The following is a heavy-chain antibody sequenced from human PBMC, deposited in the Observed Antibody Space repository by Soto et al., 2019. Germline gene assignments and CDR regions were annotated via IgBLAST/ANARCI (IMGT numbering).Heavy chain of an antibody. CDR2: IRGDGGQT. J-gene: IGHJ4*02. V-gene: IGHV3-23*01. CDR1: GFTFSRYV. Sequence: GALSLACTASGFTFSRYVMGWDRQAPGKGLQWVSTIRGDGGQTHYTDSVKGRFSISRDNSKNTLYLQMNSLRAEDTAVYYCAKVFEGMIVVQFFDYWGQGTLVTVSS. CDR3: AKVFEGMIVVQFFDY. D-gene: IGHD3-22*01.